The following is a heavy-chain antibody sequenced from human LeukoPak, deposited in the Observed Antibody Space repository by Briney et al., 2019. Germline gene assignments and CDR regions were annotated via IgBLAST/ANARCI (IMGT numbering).Heavy chain of an antibody. D-gene: IGHD3-22*01. CDR1: GGSISSGSYY. CDR3: ARDREYYDSSGYYYGRTYYYYYYMDV. J-gene: IGHJ6*03. Sequence: SQTLSLTCTVSGGSISSGSYYWSWIRQPAGKGLEWIGRINTSGSTNYNPSLKSQVTISVDTSKNQFSLKLSSVTAADTAVYYCARDREYYDSSGYYYGRTYYYYYYMDVWGKGTTVTVSS. V-gene: IGHV4-61*02. CDR2: INTSGST.